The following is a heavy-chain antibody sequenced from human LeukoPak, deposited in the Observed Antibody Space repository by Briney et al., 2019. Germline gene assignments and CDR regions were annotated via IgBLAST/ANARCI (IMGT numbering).Heavy chain of an antibody. D-gene: IGHD5-12*01. CDR3: EIYSGYDSF. Sequence: GASVKVSCKASGYTFTSYDINWVRQAIGQGLEWMGWMSPDSGYTGYAQTFQGRVTLTRNTSVSTAFMELSSLRSEDTAVYYCEIYSGYDSFWGQGTLVTVSS. J-gene: IGHJ4*02. V-gene: IGHV1-8*01. CDR2: MSPDSGYT. CDR1: GYTFTSYD.